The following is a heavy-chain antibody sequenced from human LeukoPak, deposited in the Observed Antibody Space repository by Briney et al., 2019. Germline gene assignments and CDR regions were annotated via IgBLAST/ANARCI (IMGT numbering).Heavy chain of an antibody. V-gene: IGHV1-69*04. J-gene: IGHJ3*02. CDR3: ARDQGIGDASDI. Sequence: SVKVSCKASGGTFSSYAISWVRQAPGQGLEWMGRINVILDTANYAQKFQGRDTITADISTSTSYMELSSLRSEDTAVYYCARDQGIGDASDIWGQGTMVTVSS. CDR2: INVILDTA. CDR1: GGTFSSYA.